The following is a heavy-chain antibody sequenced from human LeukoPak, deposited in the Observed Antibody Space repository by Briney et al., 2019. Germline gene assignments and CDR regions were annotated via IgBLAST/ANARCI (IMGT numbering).Heavy chain of an antibody. CDR2: IYYSGNT. V-gene: IGHV4-59*08. Sequence: SETLSLTCTVSGGSISSYYWSWIRQPPGKGLEWIGYIYYSGNTNYNPSLNSRVTISVDTSKNQFSLNLRSVTAADTAVYYCARHGNYRDYFDQWGQGTLVTVSS. CDR3: ARHGNYRDYFDQ. D-gene: IGHD3-10*01. CDR1: GGSISSYY. J-gene: IGHJ4*02.